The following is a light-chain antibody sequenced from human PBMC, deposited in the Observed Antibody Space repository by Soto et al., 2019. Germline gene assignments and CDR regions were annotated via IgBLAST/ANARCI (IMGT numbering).Light chain of an antibody. V-gene: IGKV1-39*01. CDR3: QQYGSSPWT. Sequence: DIQMTQSPSSVSASIGDTVTITCRASQDINVYLNWYQQKPGEVPKLLIYAASTLHSGVPDRFTGSGSGTDFTLTINRLEPEDFAVYYCQQYGSSPWTFGQGTRLEIK. CDR2: AAS. CDR1: QDINVY. J-gene: IGKJ5*01.